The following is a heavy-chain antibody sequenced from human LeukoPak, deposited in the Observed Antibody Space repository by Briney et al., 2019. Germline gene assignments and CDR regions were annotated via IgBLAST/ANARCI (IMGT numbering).Heavy chain of an antibody. CDR2: IIPIFGTA. J-gene: IGHJ3*02. Sequence: ASVEVSCKASGGTFSSYAISWVRQAPGQGLEWMGGIIPIFGTANYAQKFQGRVTITADESTSTAYMEPSSLRSEDTAVYYCARTPVEMATMEQGAFDIWGQGTMVTVSS. CDR3: ARTPVEMATMEQGAFDI. D-gene: IGHD5-24*01. CDR1: GGTFSSYA. V-gene: IGHV1-69*13.